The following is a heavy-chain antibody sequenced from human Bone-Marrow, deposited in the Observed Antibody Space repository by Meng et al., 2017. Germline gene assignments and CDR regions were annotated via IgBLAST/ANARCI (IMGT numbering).Heavy chain of an antibody. Sequence: GESLKISCAASGFTFSSYAMHWVRQAPGKGLEWVAVISYDGSNKYYADSVKGRFTISRDNSKNTLYLQMNSLRAEDTAVYYCARTWIQLWYSDYWGQGTLVTVSS. CDR1: GFTFSSYA. V-gene: IGHV3-30*04. CDR3: ARTWIQLWYSDY. D-gene: IGHD5-18*01. CDR2: ISYDGSNK. J-gene: IGHJ4*02.